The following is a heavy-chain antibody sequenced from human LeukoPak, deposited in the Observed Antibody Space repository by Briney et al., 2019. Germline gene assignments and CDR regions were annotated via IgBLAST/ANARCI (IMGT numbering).Heavy chain of an antibody. Sequence: GASVKVSCKVSGYTLTELSMHWVRQAPGKGLEWMGRFDPEDGETIYAQKFQGRVTITADTSTDTVYMELSSLRSEDTAVYYCATEGKMVRGVYTDYWGQGTLVTVSS. CDR1: GYTLTELS. V-gene: IGHV1-24*01. D-gene: IGHD3-10*01. CDR2: FDPEDGET. CDR3: ATEGKMVRGVYTDY. J-gene: IGHJ4*02.